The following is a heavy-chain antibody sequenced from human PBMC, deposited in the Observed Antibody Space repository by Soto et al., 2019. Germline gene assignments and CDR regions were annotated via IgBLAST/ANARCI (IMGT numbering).Heavy chain of an antibody. D-gene: IGHD2-15*01. CDR1: GFTFSNYW. Sequence: LRLSCAASGFTFSNYWMSWVRQAPGKGLEWVANIKQDGSESNYADSVKGRFTISRDNSKNTLYLQMNSLRAEDTAVYYCAKDLDIVVVVAATLFDYWGQGTLVTVSS. V-gene: IGHV3-7*03. J-gene: IGHJ4*02. CDR3: AKDLDIVVVVAATLFDY. CDR2: IKQDGSES.